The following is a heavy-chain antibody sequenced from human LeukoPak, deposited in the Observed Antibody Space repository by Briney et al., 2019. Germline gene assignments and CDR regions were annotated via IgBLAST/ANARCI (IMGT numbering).Heavy chain of an antibody. J-gene: IGHJ3*02. CDR3: ASAEYCSGGSCSFDAFDI. Sequence: GSLRLSCAASGFTFSSYWMHWVRQAPGKGLVWISRINSDGSSTSYADSVKGRFTSSRDNAKNTLYLQMNSLRAEDTAVYYCASAEYCSGGSCSFDAFDIWGQGTMVTVSS. CDR1: GFTFSSYW. D-gene: IGHD2-15*01. CDR2: INSDGSST. V-gene: IGHV3-74*01.